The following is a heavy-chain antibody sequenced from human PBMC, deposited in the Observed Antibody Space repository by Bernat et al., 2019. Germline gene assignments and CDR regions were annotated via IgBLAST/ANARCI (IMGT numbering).Heavy chain of an antibody. D-gene: IGHD3-3*01. Sequence: QVQLQESGPGLVKPSETLSLTCTVSGGSVSGGSYYWGWIRQPPGKELEWIAYIYYGGTTNYNPSLKSRVTISVDSSKNQFSLKLSSVTAADTAVYYCAREDFSDAFDIWGQGAMVTVSS. CDR3: AREDFSDAFDI. CDR1: GGSVSGGSYY. V-gene: IGHV4-61*01. CDR2: IYYGGTT. J-gene: IGHJ3*02.